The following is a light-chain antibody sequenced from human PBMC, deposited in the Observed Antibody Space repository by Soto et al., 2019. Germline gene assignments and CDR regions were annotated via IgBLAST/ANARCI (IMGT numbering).Light chain of an antibody. CDR2: GAS. CDR1: QTISKF. J-gene: IGKJ1*01. Sequence: DIQMTQSPPSLSASVGDRVIITCRASQTISKFLNWYQQKPGKAPTLLIYGASTLQSGVPSRFSGSGSGTDFSLTISRLQPEDFATYWCQESYSSDWTFGQGTTVEIK. V-gene: IGKV1-39*01. CDR3: QESYSSDWT.